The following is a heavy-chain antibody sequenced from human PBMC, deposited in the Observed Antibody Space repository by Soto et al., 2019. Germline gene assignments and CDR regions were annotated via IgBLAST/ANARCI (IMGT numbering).Heavy chain of an antibody. CDR1: GFTFSNHA. Sequence: PGGSLRLSCAASGFTFSNHAMSWVRQAPGRGLEWVSGISGSGGSTYYADSVKGRFTISRDNSKNTLFLQMNSLRAEDTAVYYFAKVYIAAAVIGKFDCWGQGTLVTVSS. CDR2: ISGSGGST. CDR3: AKVYIAAAVIGKFDC. D-gene: IGHD6-13*01. V-gene: IGHV3-23*01. J-gene: IGHJ4*02.